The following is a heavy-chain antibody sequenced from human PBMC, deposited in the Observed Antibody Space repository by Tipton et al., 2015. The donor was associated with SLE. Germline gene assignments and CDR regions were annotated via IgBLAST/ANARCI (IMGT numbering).Heavy chain of an antibody. CDR1: GGSFSGYY. D-gene: IGHD6-6*01. V-gene: IGHV4-34*01. CDR2: INHSGST. J-gene: IGHJ5*02. Sequence: TLSLTCAVYGGSFSGYYWSWIRQPPGKGLEWIGEINHSGSTNYNPSLKSRVTISVDTSKNQFSLKLSSVTAADTAVYYCARYSSSPNWFDPWGQGTLVTVSS. CDR3: ARYSSSPNWFDP.